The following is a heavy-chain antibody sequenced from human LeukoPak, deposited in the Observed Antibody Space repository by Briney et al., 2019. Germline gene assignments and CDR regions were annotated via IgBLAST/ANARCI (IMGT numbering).Heavy chain of an antibody. CDR1: GGSISSYY. Sequence: PSETLSLTCTVSGGSISSYYWSWIRQPAGKGLEWIGRIYTSGSTNYNPSLKSRVTMSVDTSKNQFSLKLSSVTAADTAVYYCARDGSTMARSYYYGMDVWGQGTTVTVSS. D-gene: IGHD3-10*01. CDR3: ARDGSTMARSYYYGMDV. V-gene: IGHV4-4*07. J-gene: IGHJ6*02. CDR2: IYTSGST.